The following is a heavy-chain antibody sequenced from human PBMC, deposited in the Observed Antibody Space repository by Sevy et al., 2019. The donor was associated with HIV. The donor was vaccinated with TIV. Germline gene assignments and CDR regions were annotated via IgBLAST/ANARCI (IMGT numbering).Heavy chain of an antibody. J-gene: IGHJ3*02. CDR1: GFTFGDYA. D-gene: IGHD2-2*01. CDR3: TRYCSSSSCERTNWVDAFDI. CDR2: IRSKAYGGSR. Sequence: GGSLRLSCTASGFTFGDYAMTWVRQAPGKGLEWVGFIRSKAYGGSRESAASVKGRFTISREDSKSIAYLRMNSLKTEDTAVYYCTRYCSSSSCERTNWVDAFDIWGQGTMVTVSS. V-gene: IGHV3-49*04.